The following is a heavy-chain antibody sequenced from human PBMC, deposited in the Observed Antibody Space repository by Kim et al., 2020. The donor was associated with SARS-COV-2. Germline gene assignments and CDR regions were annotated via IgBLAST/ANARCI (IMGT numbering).Heavy chain of an antibody. CDR2: T. V-gene: IGHV3-23*01. D-gene: IGHD4-17*01. CDR3: TKEGGDYWSDP. Sequence: TDFPDSVKGRFTISRDNSENTLYLQMNSLRAEDTAVYYCTKEGGDYWSDPWGQGTLVTVSS. J-gene: IGHJ5*02.